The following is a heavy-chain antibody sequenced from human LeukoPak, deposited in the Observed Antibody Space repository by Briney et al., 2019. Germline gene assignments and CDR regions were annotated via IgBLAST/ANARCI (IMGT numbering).Heavy chain of an antibody. CDR2: ISSGSSYI. CDR3: ARAFKVPSWYFAL. CDR1: GFTFSSYT. Sequence: GGSLRLSCAASGFTFSSYTLNWVRQAPGKGLEWVSCISSGSSYIYYADSVKGRFTISRDNAKNSLYLQMNSLRAEDTAIYYCARAFKVPSWYFALWGRGTLVTVSS. J-gene: IGHJ2*01. V-gene: IGHV3-21*04.